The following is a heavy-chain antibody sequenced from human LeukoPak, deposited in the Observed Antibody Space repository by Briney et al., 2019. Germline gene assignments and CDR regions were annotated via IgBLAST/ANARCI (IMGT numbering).Heavy chain of an antibody. CDR1: GGTFSSYA. CDR3: TSAEGYCSGGSCSRGAFDI. D-gene: IGHD2-15*01. J-gene: IGHJ3*02. V-gene: IGHV1-69*06. CDR2: SIPIFGTA. Sequence: SVKVSCKASGGTFSSYAISWVRQAPGHGLEWMGGSIPIFGTANYAQKFQGRVTITAGKSTSTAYMELSSLRSEDTAVYSCTSAEGYCSGGSCSRGAFDIWGQRTMVTVSS.